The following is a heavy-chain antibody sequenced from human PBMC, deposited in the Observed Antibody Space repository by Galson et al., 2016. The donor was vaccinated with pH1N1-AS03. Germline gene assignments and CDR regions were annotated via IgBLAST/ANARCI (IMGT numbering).Heavy chain of an antibody. CDR2: IRYDGSDK. CDR1: RFTFSTYG. J-gene: IGHJ3*01. D-gene: IGHD6-13*01. Sequence: LRLSCATSRFTFSTYGMHWIRQAPGKGLEWVTFIRYDGSDKYYVDSVKGRFTISRDNSKNTLYLHMNSLRPEDTAVYYCAKDKVRQQVSESSASDVWGQGTMVTVSS. V-gene: IGHV3-30*02. CDR3: AKDKVRQQVSESSASDV.